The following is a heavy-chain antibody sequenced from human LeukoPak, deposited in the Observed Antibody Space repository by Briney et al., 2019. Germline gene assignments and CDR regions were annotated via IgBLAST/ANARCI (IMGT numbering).Heavy chain of an antibody. CDR3: ATTAPYYYDSSGPGWDY. CDR1: GGSISSYY. V-gene: IGHV4-59*01. Sequence: SSETLSVICTVSGGSISSYYWSWIRQPPGKGLEWIGYIYYSGSTNYNPSLKSRVTISVDTSKNQFSLKLSSVTAADTAVYYCATTAPYYYDSSGPGWDYWGQGNLVTVSS. D-gene: IGHD3-22*01. J-gene: IGHJ4*02. CDR2: IYYSGST.